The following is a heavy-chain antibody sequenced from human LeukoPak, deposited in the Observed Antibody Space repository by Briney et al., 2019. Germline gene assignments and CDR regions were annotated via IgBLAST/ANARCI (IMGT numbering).Heavy chain of an antibody. CDR1: GASISGYY. CDR2: VYYSGST. J-gene: IGHJ4*02. V-gene: IGHV4-59*08. Sequence: SETLSLTCTVSGASISGYYWSWIRQPPGKGLEWIGFVYYSGSTNYSPSLKSRVTISVDTSKNQFSLKLSSVTAADTAVYYCARADPMVYYFDYWGQGTLVTVSS. D-gene: IGHD4/OR15-4a*01. CDR3: ARADPMVYYFDY.